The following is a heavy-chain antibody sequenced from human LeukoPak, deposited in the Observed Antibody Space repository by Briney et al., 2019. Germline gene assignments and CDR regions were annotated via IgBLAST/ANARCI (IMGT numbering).Heavy chain of an antibody. V-gene: IGHV4-39*01. D-gene: IGHD3-10*01. J-gene: IGHJ4*02. CDR2: IYYSGST. CDR3: ARHSTGYYGSGSYSD. Sequence: KPSETLSLTCTVSGGSISSSSYYWGWIRQPPGKGLEWIGSIYYSGSTYYNPSLKSRVTISVDTSKNQFSLKLSSVTAADTAVYYCARHSTGYYGSGSYSDWGQGTLVTVSS. CDR1: GGSISSSSYY.